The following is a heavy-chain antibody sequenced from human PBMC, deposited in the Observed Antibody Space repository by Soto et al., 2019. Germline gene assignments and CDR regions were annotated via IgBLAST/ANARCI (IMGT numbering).Heavy chain of an antibody. CDR2: IRSKANSYAT. J-gene: IGHJ4*02. CDR1: GFTFSGSA. V-gene: IGHV3-73*01. CDR3: TNSGTTGGY. Sequence: GGSLRLSCAASGFTFSGSAMHWVRQASGKGLEWVGRIRSKANSYATAYAALVKGRFTISRDDSKNTAYLQMNSLKTEDTAVYYCTNSGTTGGYWGQGTLVTVSS. D-gene: IGHD1-7*01.